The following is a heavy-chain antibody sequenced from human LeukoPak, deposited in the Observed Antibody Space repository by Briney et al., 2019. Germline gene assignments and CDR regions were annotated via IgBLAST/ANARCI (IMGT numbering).Heavy chain of an antibody. D-gene: IGHD5-18*01. CDR1: GGSLSSYY. Sequence: PSETLSLTCTVSGGSLSSYYWSWIRRPPGKGLEWIGYIYYSGSTNYNPSLKSRVTISVDTSKNQFSLKLSSVSAADTAVYHCARGGYRYGSDYYYYYMDVWGKGTTVTVSS. V-gene: IGHV4-59*01. CDR3: ARGGYRYGSDYYYYYMDV. J-gene: IGHJ6*03. CDR2: IYYSGST.